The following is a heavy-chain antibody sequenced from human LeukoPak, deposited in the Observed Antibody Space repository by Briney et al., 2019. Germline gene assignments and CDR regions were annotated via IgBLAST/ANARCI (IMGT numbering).Heavy chain of an antibody. CDR2: IYYSGST. J-gene: IGHJ4*02. V-gene: IGHV4-34*01. D-gene: IGHD3-22*01. Sequence: SETLSLTCAVYGGSFSGYYWSWIRQPPGKGLEWIGSIYYSGSTYYNPSLKSRVTISVDTSKNQFSLKLSSVTAADTAVYYCARGRDGITMIVVGANFDYWGQGTLVTVSS. CDR1: GGSFSGYY. CDR3: ARGRDGITMIVVGANFDY.